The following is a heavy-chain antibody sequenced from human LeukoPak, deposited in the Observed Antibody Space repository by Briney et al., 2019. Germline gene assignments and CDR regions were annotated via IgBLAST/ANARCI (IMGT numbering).Heavy chain of an antibody. CDR2: INHNSGGT. D-gene: IGHD3-3*01. V-gene: IGHV1-2*04. CDR3: ARDSLEWTQPRYGYYGMDG. CDR1: GYTFTGYY. Sequence: GASVKVSCKASGYTFTGYYMHWVRQAPGQGVEWMGWINHNSGGTNYAQKFQGWVTMTRDTSISTAYMELSMLRSDDTAVYYCARDSLEWTQPRYGYYGMDGWGKGSTVTVSS. J-gene: IGHJ6*04.